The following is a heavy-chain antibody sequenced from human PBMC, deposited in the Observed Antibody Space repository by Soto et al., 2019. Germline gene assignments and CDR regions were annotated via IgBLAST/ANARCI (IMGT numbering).Heavy chain of an antibody. Sequence: SETLSLTCTVSGGSISSGGYYWSWIRQHPGKGLEWIGYIYYSGSTNYNPSLKSRVTISVDTSKNQFSLKLSSVTAADTAVYYCAREIRFLESYGMDVWGQGTTVTVSS. V-gene: IGHV4-61*08. J-gene: IGHJ6*02. D-gene: IGHD3-3*01. CDR3: AREIRFLESYGMDV. CDR2: IYYSGST. CDR1: GGSISSGGYY.